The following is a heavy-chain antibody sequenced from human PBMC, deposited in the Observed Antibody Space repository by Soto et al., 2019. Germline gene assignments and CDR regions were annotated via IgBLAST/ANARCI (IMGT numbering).Heavy chain of an antibody. Sequence: EVQLLESGGGLVQPGGYLRLSCAASGCTFSSYAMSWVRQAPGKGLEWVSAISGSGGSTYYADSVKGRFTISRDNSKNTLYLQMNSLRAEDTAVYYCARGCSSTSCRGYYYYYYMDVWGKGTTVTVSS. CDR1: GCTFSSYA. D-gene: IGHD2-2*01. V-gene: IGHV3-23*01. CDR2: ISGSGGST. CDR3: ARGCSSTSCRGYYYYYYMDV. J-gene: IGHJ6*03.